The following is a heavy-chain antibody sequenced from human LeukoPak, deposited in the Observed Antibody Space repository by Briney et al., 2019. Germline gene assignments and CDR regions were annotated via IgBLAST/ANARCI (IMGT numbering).Heavy chain of an antibody. CDR3: ARTDFWSREGGFFDP. Sequence: ASVKVSCKASGYTFTSYYMHWVRQAPGQRLEWMGWINAGNGNTKYSQKFQGRVTITRDTSASTAYMELSSLRSEDTAVYYCARTDFWSREGGFFDPWGQGTLVTVSS. CDR2: INAGNGNT. D-gene: IGHD3-3*01. J-gene: IGHJ5*02. CDR1: GYTFTSYY. V-gene: IGHV1-3*01.